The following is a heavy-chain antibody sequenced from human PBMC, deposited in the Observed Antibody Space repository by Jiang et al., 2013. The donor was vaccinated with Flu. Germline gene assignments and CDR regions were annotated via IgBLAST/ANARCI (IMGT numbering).Heavy chain of an antibody. Sequence: PGLVKPSGTVSLTCTVSNGSITSRNYHWGWIRQPPGKGLEWIGSIDNSGTADYNPSLKSRVTMSVDTSKNQFSLKVTSLTATDTAVYYCAGLRGYSSSWYSVVDNWGQGNLVTVSS. CDR1: NGSITSRNYH. D-gene: IGHD6-13*01. CDR3: AGLRGYSSSWYSVVDN. J-gene: IGHJ4*02. V-gene: IGHV4-39*01. CDR2: IDNSGTA.